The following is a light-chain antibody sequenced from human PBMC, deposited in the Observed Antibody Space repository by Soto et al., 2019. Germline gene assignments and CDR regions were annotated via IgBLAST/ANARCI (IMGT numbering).Light chain of an antibody. CDR1: QSVSSN. CDR3: QQYNSWPLT. V-gene: IGKV3D-15*01. J-gene: IGKJ4*01. CDR2: DIS. Sequence: EIVMTQSPATLSVSPGERATLSCRASQSVSSNLAWYQQKPGQAHRVLIYDISTRATGIQTRFSGSGSGTEFTLTIRSLQSEDFAVYYCQQYNSWPLTFGGGTKVDIK.